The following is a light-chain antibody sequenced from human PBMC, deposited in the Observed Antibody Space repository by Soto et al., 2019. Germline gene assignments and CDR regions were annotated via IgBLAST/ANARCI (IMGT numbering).Light chain of an antibody. CDR3: QEYNSYSGT. Sequence: DIQMTQSPSTLSASVGDRVTITCRASQSLGIWLAWHQQKPGKAPKLLIYDASTLKSGVPSRFSGSGSGTKFTLTISSLQPDDFETYYCQEYNSYSGTFGQGTKVDIX. V-gene: IGKV1-5*01. CDR2: DAS. CDR1: QSLGIW. J-gene: IGKJ1*01.